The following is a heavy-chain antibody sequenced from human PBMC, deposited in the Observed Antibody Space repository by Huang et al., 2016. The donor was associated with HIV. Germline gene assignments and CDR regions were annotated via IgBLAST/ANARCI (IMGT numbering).Heavy chain of an antibody. Sequence: QVQLQESGPGLVKPSETLSLTCSVSGGSFSSHYWSWIRQPPGKGLEWFGSIYYSGGSNHSPSIKSRVFISVDTSRNQFALKLSSVTAADTAVYYCARDRRHCSGGSCYYSDYWGHGTLVTVSS. CDR2: IYYSGGS. CDR3: ARDRRHCSGGSCYYSDY. J-gene: IGHJ4*01. CDR1: GGSFSSHY. D-gene: IGHD2-15*01. V-gene: IGHV4-59*11.